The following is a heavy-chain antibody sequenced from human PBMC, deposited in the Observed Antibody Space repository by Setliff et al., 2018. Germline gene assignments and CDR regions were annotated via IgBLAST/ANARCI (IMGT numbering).Heavy chain of an antibody. CDR3: ARSIPVAGFFPFDY. CDR2: IYYSGNT. V-gene: IGHV4-39*01. D-gene: IGHD6-19*01. Sequence: SETLSLTCTVSGGSISSSSYYWGWIRQPPGKGLEWIGSIYYSGNTYYNPSLKSRVTISVDTSKNQFSLKLNSVTAADTAVYYCARSIPVAGFFPFDYWGQGTLVTVSS. CDR1: GGSISSSSYY. J-gene: IGHJ4*02.